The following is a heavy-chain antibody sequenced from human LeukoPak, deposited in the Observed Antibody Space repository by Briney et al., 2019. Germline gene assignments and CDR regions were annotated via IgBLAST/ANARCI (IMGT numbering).Heavy chain of an antibody. J-gene: IGHJ4*02. CDR1: GYTFTSYA. V-gene: IGHV1-69*05. Sequence: ASVKVSCKASGYTFTSYAISWVRQAPGQGLEWMGRIIPIFGTANYARKFQGRVTITTDESTSTAYMELSSLRSEDTAVYYCARVTDRSFDYWGQGTLVTVSS. CDR3: ARVTDRSFDY. CDR2: IIPIFGTA.